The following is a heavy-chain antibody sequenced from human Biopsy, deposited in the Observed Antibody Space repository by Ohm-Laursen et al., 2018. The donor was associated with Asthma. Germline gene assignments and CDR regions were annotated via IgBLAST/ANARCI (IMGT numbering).Heavy chain of an antibody. CDR3: AKPLNTYNFYAYDV. CDR2: TTWNSGSR. Sequence: SLRLSCSASGFNFDDFAMHWVRQAPGKGLEWVAATTWNSGSRVYAVSVKGRFTISRDNAQNSLYLRMNGLKPEDTAVYYCAKPLNTYNFYAYDVWGQGTTVVVSS. V-gene: IGHV3-9*01. CDR1: GFNFDDFA. J-gene: IGHJ6*02. D-gene: IGHD5/OR15-5a*01.